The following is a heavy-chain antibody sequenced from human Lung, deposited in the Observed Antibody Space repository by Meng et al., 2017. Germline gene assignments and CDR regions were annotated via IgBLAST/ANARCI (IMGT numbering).Heavy chain of an antibody. Sequence: EVPLLDSGVGLVQPGGSLRLSCAASGFPFTAFSMTWVRQAPGKGLEWVSTISSTGDSTFYPDSVKGRFIVSRDNSKNTLYLQMNSLRAEDTAIYYCAKEAAMASWGQGTLVTVSS. V-gene: IGHV3-23*01. CDR3: AKEAAMAS. CDR2: ISSTGDST. J-gene: IGHJ5*02. D-gene: IGHD5-18*01. CDR1: GFPFTAFS.